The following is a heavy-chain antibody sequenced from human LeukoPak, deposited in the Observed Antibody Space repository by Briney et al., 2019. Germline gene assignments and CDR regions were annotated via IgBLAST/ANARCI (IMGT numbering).Heavy chain of an antibody. CDR2: IYYSGST. CDR3: ARKTQIGGGRDWFDP. Sequence: SQTLSLTCTVSGGSISSGGYYWSWTRRHPGKGVEWIRYIYYSGSTYYNPSLKSRVTISVDTSKNRFSLKLRSVTAADTAVYYCARKTQIGGGRDWFDPWGQGTLVTVSS. D-gene: IGHD3-16*01. V-gene: IGHV4-31*03. CDR1: GGSISSGGYY. J-gene: IGHJ5*02.